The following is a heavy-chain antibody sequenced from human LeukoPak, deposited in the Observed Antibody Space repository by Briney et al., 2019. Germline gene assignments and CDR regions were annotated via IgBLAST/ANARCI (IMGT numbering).Heavy chain of an antibody. D-gene: IGHD3-16*02. CDR3: ARGGPMTPIPGGVIFD. Sequence: SVKVSYKASGGTFSSYAISWVRQAPGQGLEWMGRIIPIFGTANYAQKFQGRVTITTDESTSTAYMELSSLRSEDTAVYYCARGGPMTPIPGGVIFDWGQGTLVTVSS. V-gene: IGHV1-69*05. J-gene: IGHJ4*02. CDR1: GGTFSSYA. CDR2: IIPIFGTA.